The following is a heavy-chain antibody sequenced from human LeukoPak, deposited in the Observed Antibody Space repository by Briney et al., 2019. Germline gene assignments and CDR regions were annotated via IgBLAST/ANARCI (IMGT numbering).Heavy chain of an antibody. CDR1: GGFISSSNW. Sequence: SGTLSLTCAVSGGFISSSNWWSWVRQPPGKGLEWIGEIYHSGSTNYNPSLKSRVTISLDKSKNQFSLKLSSVTAADTAMYYCARQSDSGSYPVDSWGQGTLVTVSS. CDR2: IYHSGST. D-gene: IGHD1-26*01. CDR3: ARQSDSGSYPVDS. J-gene: IGHJ4*02. V-gene: IGHV4-4*02.